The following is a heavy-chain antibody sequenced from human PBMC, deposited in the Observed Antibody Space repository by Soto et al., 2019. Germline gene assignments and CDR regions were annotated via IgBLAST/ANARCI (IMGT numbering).Heavy chain of an antibody. CDR1: GGTFSSYA. J-gene: IGHJ6*02. CDR3: ARGRGYSGYDSYYYYGMDV. V-gene: IGHV1-69*01. Sequence: QLVQSGAEVKKPGSSVKVSCKASGGTFSSYAISWVRQAPGQGLEWMGGIIPIFGTANYAQKFQGRVTITADESTSTAYMELSSLRSEDTAVYYCARGRGYSGYDSYYYYGMDVWGQGTTVTVSS. CDR2: IIPIFGTA. D-gene: IGHD5-12*01.